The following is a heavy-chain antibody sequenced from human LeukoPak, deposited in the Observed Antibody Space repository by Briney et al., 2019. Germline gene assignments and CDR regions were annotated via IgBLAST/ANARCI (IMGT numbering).Heavy chain of an antibody. Sequence: SETLSLTCAVYGGSFSGYYWSWIRQPAGKGLEWIGRIYTSGSTNYNPSLKSRVTISVDTSKNQFSLKLSSVTAADTAAYYCARGGIAAAGMSPNYFFDYWGQGTLVTVSS. D-gene: IGHD6-13*01. J-gene: IGHJ4*02. CDR3: ARGGIAAAGMSPNYFFDY. V-gene: IGHV4-59*10. CDR1: GGSFSGYY. CDR2: IYTSGST.